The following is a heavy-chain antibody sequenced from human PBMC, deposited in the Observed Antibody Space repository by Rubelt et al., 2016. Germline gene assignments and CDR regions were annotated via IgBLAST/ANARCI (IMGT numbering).Heavy chain of an antibody. CDR3: ATSATVQPNTCNTTSCSFRF. CDR2: INPNAGST. Sequence: QVQLVQSGPEVKNPGASVRVSCKASGYTFSNYYMHWVRQAPGQGLEWMGIINPNAGSTNYAQRFQGRVTMTRDTSTSTIYLERSGIRSEDTAVYYCATSATVQPNTCNTTSCSFRFWGQGSLVTVSS. V-gene: IGHV1-46*01. J-gene: IGHJ4*02. CDR1: GYTFSNYY. D-gene: IGHD2-2*01.